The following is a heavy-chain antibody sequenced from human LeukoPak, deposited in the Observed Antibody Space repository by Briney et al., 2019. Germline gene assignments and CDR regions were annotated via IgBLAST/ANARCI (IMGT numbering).Heavy chain of an antibody. CDR3: ARANSGYRYYYYYMDV. Sequence: SETLSLTCTVSGGSISSYYWSWIRQPPGKGLEWTGYIYYSGSTNYNPSLKSRVTISVDTSKNQFSLKLSSVTAADTAVYYCARANSGYRYYYYYMDVWGKGTTVTVSS. J-gene: IGHJ6*03. CDR1: GGSISSYY. V-gene: IGHV4-59*01. D-gene: IGHD5-12*01. CDR2: IYYSGST.